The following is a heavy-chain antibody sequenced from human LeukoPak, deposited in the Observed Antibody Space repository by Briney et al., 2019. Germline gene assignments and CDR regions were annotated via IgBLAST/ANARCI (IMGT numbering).Heavy chain of an antibody. V-gene: IGHV3-7*01. Sequence: PGGSLRLSCAASGFTFSSYWMSWVRQAPGKGLEWVANIKQDGREKYYVDSVKGRFTISRDNAKNSLYLQMNSLRAEDTAVYYCARDDCSSISCYHNWFDPWGQGTLVTVSS. D-gene: IGHD2-2*01. CDR3: ARDDCSSISCYHNWFDP. CDR2: IKQDGREK. J-gene: IGHJ5*02. CDR1: GFTFSSYW.